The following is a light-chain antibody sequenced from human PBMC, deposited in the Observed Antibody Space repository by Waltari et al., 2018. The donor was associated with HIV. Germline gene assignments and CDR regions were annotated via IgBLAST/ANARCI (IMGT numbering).Light chain of an antibody. J-gene: IGLJ1*01. V-gene: IGLV2-23*01. Sequence: QSALTQPASVSGSPGQSITISCTGTSSDVGSYNLVSWYQQHPGKAPKLMLYEGSKRPSGVSNRFSGSTSGNTASLTTSGLQAEDEAEYYCCSYAGSSTYVVGTGTKVTVL. CDR2: EGS. CDR3: CSYAGSSTYV. CDR1: SSDVGSYNL.